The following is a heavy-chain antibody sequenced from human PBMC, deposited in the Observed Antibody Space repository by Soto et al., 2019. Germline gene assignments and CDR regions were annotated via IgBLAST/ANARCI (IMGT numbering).Heavy chain of an antibody. J-gene: IGHJ4*01. CDR1: GFTFSSYG. D-gene: IGHD6-6*01. CDR3: ARGTARRGFDY. CDR2: IWYDGSNK. Sequence: QVQLVESGGGVVQPGRSLRLSCAASGFTFSSYGMHWVRQAPGKGLEWVAVIWYDGSNKYYADSVKGRFTISRDNSKNPLYLQMNSLRAEDTAVYYCARGTARRGFDYWGQGTLVTVSS. V-gene: IGHV3-33*01.